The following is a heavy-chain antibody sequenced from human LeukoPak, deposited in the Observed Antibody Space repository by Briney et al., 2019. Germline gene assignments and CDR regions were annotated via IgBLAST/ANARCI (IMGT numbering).Heavy chain of an antibody. CDR2: IYYSGST. D-gene: IGHD3-3*01. Sequence: PSETLSLTRTVSGGSISSYYWSWIRQPPGKGLEWNGYIYYSGSTYYNPSLKSRVTISVDTSKNQFSLKLSSVTAADTAVYYCARHCFFGGGYYIRRDDDAFDIWGQGTMVTVSS. CDR3: ARHCFFGGGYYIRRDDDAFDI. CDR1: GGSISSYY. J-gene: IGHJ3*02. V-gene: IGHV4-59*08.